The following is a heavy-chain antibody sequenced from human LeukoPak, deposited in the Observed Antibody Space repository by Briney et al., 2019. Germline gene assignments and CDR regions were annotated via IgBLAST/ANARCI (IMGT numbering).Heavy chain of an antibody. V-gene: IGHV4-4*07. CDR2: IYTSGST. Sequence: SETLSLTCTVSGGSINNYYWSWIRQPAGKGLEWIGRIYTSGSTNYNPSLKSRVTISVDTSKNQFSLKLSSVTAADTAVYYCARWGDSSGIDYWGQGTLVTVSS. CDR1: GGSINNYY. D-gene: IGHD3-22*01. CDR3: ARWGDSSGIDY. J-gene: IGHJ4*02.